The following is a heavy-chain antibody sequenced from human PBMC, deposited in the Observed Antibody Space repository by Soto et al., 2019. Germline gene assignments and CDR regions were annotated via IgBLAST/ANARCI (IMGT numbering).Heavy chain of an antibody. CDR1: GGSVSSGSYY. CDR3: ASVRHRGYSYGFDY. D-gene: IGHD5-18*01. Sequence: NPSETLSLTCTVSGGSVSSGSYYWSWIRQPPGKGLEWIGYIYYSGSTNYNPSLKSRVTISVDTSKNQFSLKLSSVTAADTAVYYCASVRHRGYSYGFDYWGQGTLVTVSS. V-gene: IGHV4-61*01. J-gene: IGHJ4*02. CDR2: IYYSGST.